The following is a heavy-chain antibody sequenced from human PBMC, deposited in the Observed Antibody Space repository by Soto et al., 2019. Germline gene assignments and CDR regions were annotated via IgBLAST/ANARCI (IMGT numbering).Heavy chain of an antibody. Sequence: QVQLVESGGGVVQPGTSLRLSCEGSGFRFGTHGMHWVRQAPGKGLEWVAVTSTDGSDPRYGESVRGRFTISRDNSKNILYLQLNSLIIEDTAVYYCARDDYGGNTHFLDYWGQGALVTVSS. D-gene: IGHD4-17*01. CDR2: TSTDGSDP. J-gene: IGHJ4*02. CDR1: GFRFGTHG. CDR3: ARDDYGGNTHFLDY. V-gene: IGHV3-30*03.